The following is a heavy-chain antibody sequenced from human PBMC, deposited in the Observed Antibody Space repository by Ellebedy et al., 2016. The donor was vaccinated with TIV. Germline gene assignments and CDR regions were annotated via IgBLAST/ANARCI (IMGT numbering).Heavy chain of an antibody. CDR1: GFTYNQYG. J-gene: IGHJ4*02. V-gene: IGHV3-30*03. CDR3: ARDKVGRYYGSGSYTDH. CDR2: ISDDGRKD. Sequence: GESLKISCSASGFTYNQYGMHWVRQAPGKGLEWVSVISDDGRKDYYSESAKGRVTISRDNSKNTLLLLMNSLRSEDTAMYYCARDKVGRYYGSGSYTDHWGQGTLVVGSS. D-gene: IGHD3-10*01.